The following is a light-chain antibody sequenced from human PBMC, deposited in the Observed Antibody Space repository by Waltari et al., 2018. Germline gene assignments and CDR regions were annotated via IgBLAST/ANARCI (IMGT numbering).Light chain of an antibody. CDR2: EVS. V-gene: IGLV2-14*01. CDR1: SSDVGGYIY. J-gene: IGLJ3*02. Sequence: QSALTQPASVSGSPGQSITISCTGTSSDVGGYIYVSWYQQHPGKAPKLMIYEVSNRPSGVSNRLSGSKSGNTASLTISGLQAEDEADYYCSSYTSSSTRVFGGGTKLTVL. CDR3: SSYTSSSTRV.